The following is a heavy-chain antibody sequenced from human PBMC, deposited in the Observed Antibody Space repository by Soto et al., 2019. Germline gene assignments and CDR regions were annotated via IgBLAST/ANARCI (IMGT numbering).Heavy chain of an antibody. J-gene: IGHJ4*02. CDR2: IKQDGSEK. V-gene: IGHV3-7*03. CDR3: ARDERGSTPLAY. CDR1: GFTFSTYW. Sequence: GGSLRLSCAASGFTFSTYWMSWVRQAPGQGLEWVANIKQDGSEKYYVDSVKGRFTISRDSAKNSLYLQMNSLRAEDTAVYYCARDERGSTPLAYWGQGTLVTVSS. D-gene: IGHD2-2*01.